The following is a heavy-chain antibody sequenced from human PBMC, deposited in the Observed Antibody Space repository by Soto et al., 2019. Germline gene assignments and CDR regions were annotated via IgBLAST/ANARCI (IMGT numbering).Heavy chain of an antibody. CDR2: ISYDGSNK. CDR1: GFTFSSYA. Sequence: GSLRLSRAASGFTFSSYALHWVRQAPCKGLEWVAVISYDGSNKYYADSVKGRFTISRDNSKNTLYLQMNSLRAEDTAVYYCAREEYYGSGSYYRGYNWFDDWG. D-gene: IGHD3-10*01. CDR3: AREEYYGSGSYYRGYNWFDD. V-gene: IGHV3-30-3*01. J-gene: IGHJ5*01.